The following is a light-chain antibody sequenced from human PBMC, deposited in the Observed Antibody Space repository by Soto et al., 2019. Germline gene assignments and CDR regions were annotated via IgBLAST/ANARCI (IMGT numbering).Light chain of an antibody. CDR2: LGS. V-gene: IGKV2-28*01. CDR3: MQALQSPYT. J-gene: IGKJ2*01. Sequence: DIVMTQSPLSLPVTPGEPASISCRTSQSLLHSNGYNYLDWYLQKPGQSPQLLISLGSNRASGVPARLSGSGSATDFTLNIARVEAEDFGVYYCMQALQSPYTFGQGTKVEIK. CDR1: QSLLHSNGYNY.